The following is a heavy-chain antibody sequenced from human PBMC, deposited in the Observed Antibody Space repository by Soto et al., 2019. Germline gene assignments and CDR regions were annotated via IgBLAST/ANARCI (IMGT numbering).Heavy chain of an antibody. D-gene: IGHD2-15*01. Sequence: SETLSLTCAVSGGSISSGGYSWSWIRQPPGKGLEWIGYIYHSGSTYYNPSLKSRVTISVDRSKRQFSLRLSSVTAADTAVYYCARYGDGFNNFYFDYWGQGTLVTVSS. V-gene: IGHV4-30-2*02. J-gene: IGHJ4*02. CDR2: IYHSGST. CDR3: ARYGDGFNNFYFDY. CDR1: GGSISSGGYS.